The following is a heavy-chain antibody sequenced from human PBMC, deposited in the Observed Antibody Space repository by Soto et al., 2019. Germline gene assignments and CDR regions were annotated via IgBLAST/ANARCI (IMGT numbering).Heavy chain of an antibody. CDR3: ARAGAAPYYYYGMDV. CDR2: ISTYNGDT. V-gene: IGHV1-18*01. CDR1: GYTFSTSG. J-gene: IGHJ6*02. Sequence: QVQLVQSGAEVRKPGASVKVSCKASGYTFSTSGMSWLRQAPGQGLEWLGWISTYNGDTNDAPKFQDRVTMTSDTSTSTRYRELRSLRSDDTAVYYCARAGAAPYYYYGMDVWGQGTRVTVSS. D-gene: IGHD2-15*01.